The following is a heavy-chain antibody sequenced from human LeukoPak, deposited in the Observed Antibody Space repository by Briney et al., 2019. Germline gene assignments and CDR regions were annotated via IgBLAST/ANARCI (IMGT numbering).Heavy chain of an antibody. D-gene: IGHD5-24*01. CDR3: ATPRGDGYNFYCLDY. J-gene: IGHJ4*02. CDR1: GFTFGDYA. Sequence: GGSLRLSCAASGFTFGDYAMSWVRQVPGKGLEWVSGINWNGDRTQYIDSVKGRFTMSRDNAKNSLYLQMTSLRAEDTAVYYCATPRGDGYNFYCLDYWGQGTLVTVSS. V-gene: IGHV3-20*04. CDR2: INWNGDRT.